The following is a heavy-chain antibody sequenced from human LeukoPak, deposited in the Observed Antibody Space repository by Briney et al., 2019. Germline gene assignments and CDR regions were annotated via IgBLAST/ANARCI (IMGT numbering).Heavy chain of an antibody. CDR3: AKGGLVFQYCGGDCS. CDR1: GFTFSSYA. J-gene: IGHJ4*02. CDR2: ISGSGGST. D-gene: IGHD2-21*01. V-gene: IGHV3-23*01. Sequence: PGGSLRLSCAASGFTFSSYAMSWVRQAPGKGLEWVSAISGSGGSTYYADSVKGRFTISRDNSKNTLYLQMNSLRAEDTAVYYCAKGGLVFQYCGGDCSWGQGTLVTVSS.